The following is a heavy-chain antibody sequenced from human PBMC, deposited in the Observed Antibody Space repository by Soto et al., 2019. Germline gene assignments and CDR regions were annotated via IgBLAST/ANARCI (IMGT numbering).Heavy chain of an antibody. CDR1: GFSLITLGTC. CDR3: ARTHQDYYFEY. V-gene: IGHV2-70*01. CDR2: IDWDDDK. J-gene: IGHJ4*02. Sequence: GSVPTLVNPTKTLTLTCTFSGFSLITLGTCVSCIRQPPGKALEWLALIDWDDDKYYSTSLKTRLTISKDTSKKQVVLTMTNMDPVDTATYYCARTHQDYYFEYWGQGTLVTVSS.